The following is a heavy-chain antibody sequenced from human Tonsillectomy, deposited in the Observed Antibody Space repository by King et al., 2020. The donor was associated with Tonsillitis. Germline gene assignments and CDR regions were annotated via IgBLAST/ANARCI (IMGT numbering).Heavy chain of an antibody. J-gene: IGHJ6*02. V-gene: IGHV3-11*01. CDR3: ARAELRDYYYYGMDV. CDR2: IRSSGSTI. CDR1: GFTFSDYY. D-gene: IGHD1-7*01. Sequence: QLVQSGGGLVKPGGSLRLSCAASGFTFSDYYMSWIRQAPGKGLEWVSYIRSSGSTIYFADSVKGRFTISRANAKNSLYRQMNSLRAEDTAVYYCARAELRDYYYYGMDVWGQGTTVTVSS.